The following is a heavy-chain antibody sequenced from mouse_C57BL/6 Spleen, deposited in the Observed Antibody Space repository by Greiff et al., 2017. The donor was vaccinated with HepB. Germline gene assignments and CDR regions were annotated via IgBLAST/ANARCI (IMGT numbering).Heavy chain of an antibody. CDR3: ARYWGFITTVVAPFAY. J-gene: IGHJ3*01. Sequence: VQLQQSDAELVKPGASVKISCKVSGYTFTDHTIHWMKQRPEQGLEWIGYIYPRDGSTKYNEKFKGKATLTADKSSSTAYMQLNSLTSEDSAVYFGARYWGFITTVVAPFAYWGQGTLVTVSA. CDR2: IYPRDGST. D-gene: IGHD1-1*01. V-gene: IGHV1-78*01. CDR1: GYTFTDHT.